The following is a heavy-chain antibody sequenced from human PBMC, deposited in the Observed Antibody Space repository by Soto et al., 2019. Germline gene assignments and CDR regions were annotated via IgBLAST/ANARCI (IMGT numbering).Heavy chain of an antibody. CDR1: GGSISRSSYY. Sequence: SETQSLTCTVSGGSISRSSYYWGWIRQPPGKGLEWIGSIYYSGSTYYNPSLKSRVTISVDTSKNQFSLKLSSVTAADTAVYYCARKPLSIYGMDVWGQGTTVTVSS. CDR2: IYYSGST. CDR3: ARKPLSIYGMDV. J-gene: IGHJ6*02. V-gene: IGHV4-39*07.